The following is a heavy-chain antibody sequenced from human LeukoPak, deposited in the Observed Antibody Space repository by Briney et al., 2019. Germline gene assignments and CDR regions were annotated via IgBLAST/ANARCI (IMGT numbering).Heavy chain of an antibody. D-gene: IGHD2-21*02. CDR1: GGSFSGYY. CDR3: ARGFGAYCGGDCYSDYFDY. CDR2: INHSGST. Sequence: SETLSLTCAVYGGSFSGYYWSWIRQPPGKGLEWIGEINHSGSTNYNPSLKSRVTISVDTSKNQFSLKLSSVTAADTAMYYCARGFGAYCGGDCYSDYFDYWGQGTLVTVSS. J-gene: IGHJ4*02. V-gene: IGHV4-34*01.